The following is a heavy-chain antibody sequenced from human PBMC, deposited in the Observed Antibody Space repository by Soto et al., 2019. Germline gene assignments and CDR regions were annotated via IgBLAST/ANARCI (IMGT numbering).Heavy chain of an antibody. CDR3: AKDLNIVVVTFFDY. CDR1: VFTFSSYA. D-gene: IGHD3-22*01. Sequence: TGGSLRLSCAASVFTFSSYAMSWVRQAPGKGLEWVSAISGSGGSTYYADSVKGRFTISRDNSKNTLYLQMNSLRAEDTAVYYCAKDLNIVVVTFFDYWGQGTLVTVSS. J-gene: IGHJ4*02. CDR2: ISGSGGST. V-gene: IGHV3-23*01.